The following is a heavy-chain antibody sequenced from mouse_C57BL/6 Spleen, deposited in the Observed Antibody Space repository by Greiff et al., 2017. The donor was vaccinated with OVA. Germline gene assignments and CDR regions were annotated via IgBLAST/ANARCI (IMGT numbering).Heavy chain of an antibody. J-gene: IGHJ1*03. CDR1: GYTFTNYW. V-gene: IGHV1-63*01. CDR3: AREGEYYYGSSYWYFDV. D-gene: IGHD1-1*01. CDR2: IYPGGGYP. Sequence: QVQLKQSGAELVRPGTSVKMSCKASGYTFTNYWIGWAKQRPGHGLEWIGDIYPGGGYPTYNEKFKGKATLTADKSSSTAYMQFSSLTSEDSAIYYCAREGEYYYGSSYWYFDVWGTGTTVTVSS.